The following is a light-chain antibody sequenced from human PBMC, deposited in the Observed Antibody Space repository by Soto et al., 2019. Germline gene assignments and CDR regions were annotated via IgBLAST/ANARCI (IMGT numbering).Light chain of an antibody. CDR1: SGHSSYA. V-gene: IGLV4-69*01. Sequence: QLVLTQSPSASASLGASVKLTCTLSSGHSSYAIAWPQQQPEKGPRYLMKLNSDGSHSKGDGIPDRFSGSSSGAERYLTISSLQSEDEADYYCQTWGTGIPGVFGTGTKVTVL. CDR2: LNSDGSH. CDR3: QTWGTGIPGV. J-gene: IGLJ1*01.